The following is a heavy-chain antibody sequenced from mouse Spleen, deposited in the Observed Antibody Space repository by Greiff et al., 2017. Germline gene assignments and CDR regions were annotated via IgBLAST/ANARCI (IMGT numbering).Heavy chain of an antibody. J-gene: IGHJ3*01. CDR3: TMEGWLRRWFAF. D-gene: IGHD2-2*01. CDR1: GYTFTDYD. V-gene: IGHV1-15*01. CDR2: IDPETGGT. Sequence: QVQLKQSGAELVRPGAAVTMSCKASGYTFTDYDMHWVKQTPVHGLEWIGGIDPETGGTAYNQKFKGKAILTADKSSSTAYIDLRSLTSEYSAVYYFTMEGWLRRWFAFLGQGTLVTCSS.